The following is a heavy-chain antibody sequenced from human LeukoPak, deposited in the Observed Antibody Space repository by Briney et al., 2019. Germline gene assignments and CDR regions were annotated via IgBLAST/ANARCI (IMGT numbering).Heavy chain of an antibody. CDR3: AKDENIVVVVAATFWF. CDR1: GFSFSSYW. D-gene: IGHD2-15*01. Sequence: GGSLRLSCAASGFSFSSYWMTWVRQVPGKGLEWVANIKPDGSGKHYVDSVKGRFTISRDNAKSSLYLQMNSLRAEDTAVYYCAKDENIVVVVAATFWFWGQGTLVTVSS. J-gene: IGHJ4*02. V-gene: IGHV3-7*03. CDR2: IKPDGSGK.